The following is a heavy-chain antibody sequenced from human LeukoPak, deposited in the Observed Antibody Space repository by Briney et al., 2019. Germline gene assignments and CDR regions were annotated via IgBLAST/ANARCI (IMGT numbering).Heavy chain of an antibody. CDR3: ARTKQWLVRGYYYYYGMDV. CDR1: GGTFGSYA. D-gene: IGHD6-19*01. V-gene: IGHV1-69*05. CDR2: IIPIFGTA. Sequence: ASVKVSCKAPGGTFGSYAISWVRQAPGQGLEWMGGIIPIFGTANYAQKFQGRVTMTRNTSISTAYMELSSLRSEDTAVYYCARTKQWLVRGYYYYYGMDVWGQGTTVTVSS. J-gene: IGHJ6*02.